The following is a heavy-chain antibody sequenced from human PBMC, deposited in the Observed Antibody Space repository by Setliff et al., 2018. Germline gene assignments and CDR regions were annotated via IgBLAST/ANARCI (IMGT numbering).Heavy chain of an antibody. CDR2: INAGNGNT. D-gene: IGHD7-27*01. CDR1: GYTFTNHA. CDR3: ARGLGSYYYYYMDV. V-gene: IGHV1-3*01. J-gene: IGHJ6*03. Sequence: ASVKVSCKASGYTFTNHAMHWVRQAPGQRLEWMGWINAGNGNTKYSQKFQGRVTITRDTSASTAYMELSSLRSEDTAVYYCARGLGSYYYYYMDVWGKGTTVTVSS.